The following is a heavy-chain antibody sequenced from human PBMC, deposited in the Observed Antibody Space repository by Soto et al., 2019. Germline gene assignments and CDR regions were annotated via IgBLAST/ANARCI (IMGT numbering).Heavy chain of an antibody. J-gene: IGHJ4*02. D-gene: IGHD1-1*01. Sequence: QVHLVQSGAEVKKPGASVKVSCKASGYTFTSYGITWVRQAPGQGLEWMGWISAHNGNTDYAQKLQGRVIVTRDTSTSTAYMELRSVRSDATAVYYCARGRYGDYWGQGVLVTVSS. V-gene: IGHV1-18*01. CDR2: ISAHNGNT. CDR3: ARGRYGDY. CDR1: GYTFTSYG.